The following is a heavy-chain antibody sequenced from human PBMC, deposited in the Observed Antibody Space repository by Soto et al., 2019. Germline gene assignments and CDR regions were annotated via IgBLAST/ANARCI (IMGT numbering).Heavy chain of an antibody. V-gene: IGHV3-72*01. CDR2: TRNKANSYTT. CDR3: ARLAYYYGSGSYYRPNYYYYYMDV. CDR1: GFTFSDHY. J-gene: IGHJ6*03. Sequence: GGSLRLSCAASGFTFSDHYMDWVRQAPGKGLEWVGRTRNKANSYTTEYAASVKGRFTISRDDSKNSLYLQMNSLKTEDTAVYYCARLAYYYGSGSYYRPNYYYYYMDVWGKGTTVTVSS. D-gene: IGHD3-10*01.